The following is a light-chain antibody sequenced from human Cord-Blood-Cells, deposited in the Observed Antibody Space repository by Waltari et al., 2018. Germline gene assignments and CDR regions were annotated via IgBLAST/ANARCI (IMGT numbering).Light chain of an antibody. CDR3: NSRDSSGNHLV. V-gene: IGLV3-19*01. J-gene: IGLJ2*01. CDR2: GKN. CDR1: SLRSYY. Sequence: SSELTQDPAVSVALGQKVRITCQGDSLRSYYASWYQQKTGQAPVLVIYGKNNRPSGIPDRFSGSSSGNTASLTITGAQAEDEADYYCNSRDSSGNHLVFGGGTKLTVL.